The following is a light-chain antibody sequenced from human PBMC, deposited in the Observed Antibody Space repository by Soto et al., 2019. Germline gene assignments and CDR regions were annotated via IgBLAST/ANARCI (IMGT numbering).Light chain of an antibody. Sequence: QSVLTQPPSVSGAPGQRVTISCTGSSSNIGAGYDVHWYQQLPGTAPKLLIYGNSNRPSGVPDRFSGSKSGTSASLAITGLQDEDEADYSCQSYDSRLSGSVFGGGTKLTVL. J-gene: IGLJ2*01. V-gene: IGLV1-40*01. CDR2: GNS. CDR3: QSYDSRLSGSV. CDR1: SSNIGAGYD.